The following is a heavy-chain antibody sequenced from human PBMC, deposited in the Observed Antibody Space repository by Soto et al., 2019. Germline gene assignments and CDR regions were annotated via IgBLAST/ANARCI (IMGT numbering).Heavy chain of an antibody. CDR2: IYGGGTT. CDR3: VQPTGWRGFDY. J-gene: IGHJ4*02. CDR1: GFTVSSKY. D-gene: IGHD6-19*01. V-gene: IGHV3-53*01. Sequence: EVQLVESGGGLIQPGGSLRLSCAASGFTVSSKYMTWVRQAPGKGLEWVSVIYGGGTTYYADSVKGRFTISRDNSKNTLYLQMNSQRAEDKALYYCVQPTGWRGFDYWGQGALVTVSS.